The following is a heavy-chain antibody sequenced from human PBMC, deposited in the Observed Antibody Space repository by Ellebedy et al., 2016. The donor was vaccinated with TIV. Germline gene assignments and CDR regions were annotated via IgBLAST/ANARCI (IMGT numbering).Heavy chain of an antibody. CDR3: ARPSYQLLSYYFDS. D-gene: IGHD2-2*01. CDR1: GFTFGRYG. CDR2: IWFDGSKE. J-gene: IGHJ4*02. Sequence: GESLKISCAASGFTFGRYGMHWVRQAPGKGLEWVAVIWFDGSKEFYADSVKGRFTISRDDSKNEVFLQMSSLRAEDTAVYYRARPSYQLLSYYFDSWGQGTLVTVSS. V-gene: IGHV3-33*01.